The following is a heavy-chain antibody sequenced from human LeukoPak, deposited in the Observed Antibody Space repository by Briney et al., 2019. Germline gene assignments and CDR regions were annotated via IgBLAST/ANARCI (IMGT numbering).Heavy chain of an antibody. D-gene: IGHD2-15*01. CDR3: VRERLGNCSGGNCHGADY. J-gene: IGHJ4*02. V-gene: IGHV1-18*01. CDR2: ISGYSGKT. CDR1: GYRFTTHG. Sequence: ASVTVSCKASGYRFTTHGISWVRQAPGQGLEWLGWISGYSGKTNSAQNLQDRVTMTTDTSTSTAYMELRNLRSDDTAVYYCVRERLGNCSGGNCHGADYWGQGALVTVSS.